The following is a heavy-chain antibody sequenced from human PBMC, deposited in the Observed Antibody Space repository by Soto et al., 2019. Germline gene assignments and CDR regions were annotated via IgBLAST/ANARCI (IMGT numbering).Heavy chain of an antibody. J-gene: IGHJ4*02. CDR1: GFTFSSYS. CDR2: ISSSSSYI. V-gene: IGHV3-21*01. CDR3: ARDSGYSSSWAFDY. D-gene: IGHD6-13*01. Sequence: EVQLVESGGGLVKPGGSLRLSCAASGFTFSSYSMNWVRQAPGKGLEWVSSISSSSSYIYYADSVKGRFTISRDNAKNSLYLQMTSLRAEDTAVYYCARDSGYSSSWAFDYWGQGTLVTVSS.